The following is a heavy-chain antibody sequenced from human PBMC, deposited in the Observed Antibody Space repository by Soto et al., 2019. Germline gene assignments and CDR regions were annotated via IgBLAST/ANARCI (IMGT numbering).Heavy chain of an antibody. CDR3: ARTRAARQGGYYYYYYMDV. Sequence: SETLSLTCAVYGGSFSGYYWSWIRQPPGKGLEWIGEINHSGSTNYNPSLKSRVTISVDTSKNQFSLKLSSVTAADTAVYYCARTRAARQGGYYYYYYMDVWGKGTTVTVSS. V-gene: IGHV4-34*01. J-gene: IGHJ6*03. D-gene: IGHD6-6*01. CDR1: GGSFSGYY. CDR2: INHSGST.